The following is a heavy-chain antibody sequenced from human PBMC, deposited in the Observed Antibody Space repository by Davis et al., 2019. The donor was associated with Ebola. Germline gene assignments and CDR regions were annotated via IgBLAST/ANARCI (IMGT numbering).Heavy chain of an antibody. CDR1: AGSISSYY. CDR3: AGHSGYELSIDY. CDR2: IYYSGST. Sequence: SETLSLTCTVSAGSISSYYWSWIRQPPGKGLEWIGYIYYSGSTNYNPSLKSRVTISVDTSKNQFSLKLSSVTAADTAVYYCAGHSGYELSIDYWGQGTLVTVSS. V-gene: IGHV4-59*01. D-gene: IGHD5-12*01. J-gene: IGHJ4*02.